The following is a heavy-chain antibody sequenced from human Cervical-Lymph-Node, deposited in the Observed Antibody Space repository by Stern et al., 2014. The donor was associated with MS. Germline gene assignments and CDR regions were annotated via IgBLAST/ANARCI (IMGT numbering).Heavy chain of an antibody. V-gene: IGHV4-59*02. J-gene: IGHJ4*02. CDR2: VYYDGSS. Sequence: VQQVESGPGLVKPSETLSLTCTVSYWSVSSYYWSWIRQPPGKGLEWIGYVYYDGSSNYNSSLKSRVSISLDTSRNQFSLKLTSVTAADTAVYYCARVSTSFDDFRPVTLVFVSS. D-gene: IGHD4-11*01. CDR3: ARVSTSFDD. CDR1: YWSVSSYY.